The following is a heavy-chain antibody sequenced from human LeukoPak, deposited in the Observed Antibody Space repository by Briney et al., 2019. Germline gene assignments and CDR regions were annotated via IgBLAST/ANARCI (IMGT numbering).Heavy chain of an antibody. V-gene: IGHV1-8*01. CDR2: MNPSSGNT. CDR3: ARDPRIAAAGTFWFDP. CDR1: GYTFTSYD. Sequence: ASVKVSCKASGYTFTSYDINWVRQATGQGLEWMGWMNPSSGNTGYAQKFQGRVTMTRNTSISTAYMELSSLRSEDTAVYYCARDPRIAAAGTFWFDPWGQGTLVTVSS. D-gene: IGHD6-13*01. J-gene: IGHJ5*02.